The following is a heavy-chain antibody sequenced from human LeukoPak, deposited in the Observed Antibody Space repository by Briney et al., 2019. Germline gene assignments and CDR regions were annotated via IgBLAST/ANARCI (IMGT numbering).Heavy chain of an antibody. V-gene: IGHV5-51*01. CDR1: GYSFTSYW. CDR2: IYPGDSET. D-gene: IGHD6-6*01. Sequence: GESLKISCKVSGYSFTSYWIGWVRQMPGKGLEWMGNIYPGDSETRYSPSFQGQVTISADKSITTAYLQWSSLKASDTAMYYCVRAIAARPGAYYYYFYGMDVWGQGTTVIVSS. J-gene: IGHJ6*02. CDR3: VRAIAARPGAYYYYFYGMDV.